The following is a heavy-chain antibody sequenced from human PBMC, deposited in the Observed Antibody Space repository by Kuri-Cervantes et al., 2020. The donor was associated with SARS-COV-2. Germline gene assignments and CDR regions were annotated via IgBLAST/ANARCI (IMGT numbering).Heavy chain of an antibody. J-gene: IGHJ3*01. CDR3: AKIAVGVPVVADAFDF. D-gene: IGHD2-21*01. Sequence: ASVKVSCKASGGTFSSYAISWVRQAPGQGLERMGWINPNGGGTNYAQKFQGRVTMTSDTSIDTAYMELSGLRSDDTAVYYCAKIAVGVPVVADAFDFWGQGTLVTVSS. CDR1: GGTFSSYA. CDR2: INPNGGGT. V-gene: IGHV1-2*02.